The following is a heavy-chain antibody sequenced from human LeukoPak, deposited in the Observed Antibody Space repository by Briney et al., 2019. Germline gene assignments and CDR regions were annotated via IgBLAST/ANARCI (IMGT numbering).Heavy chain of an antibody. Sequence: GGSLRLSCAASGFTFRSYDMHWVRQAPGKGLEWLAVLWYDESNKYYLHSAKGRFTISTDNSKNTLYLQMNSLSVEDTALYYCAREDSSGAFDIWGQGTMVTVSS. CDR3: AREDSSGAFDI. CDR2: LWYDESNK. D-gene: IGHD3-22*01. V-gene: IGHV3-33*01. CDR1: GFTFRSYD. J-gene: IGHJ3*02.